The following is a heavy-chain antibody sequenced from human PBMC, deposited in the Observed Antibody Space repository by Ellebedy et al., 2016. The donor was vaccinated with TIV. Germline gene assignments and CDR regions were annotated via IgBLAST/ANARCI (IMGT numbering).Heavy chain of an antibody. CDR3: ARKDSSSWYEYYYYYYMDV. Sequence: ASVKVSXXASGYTFTSYGISWVRQAPGQGLVWMGWINPNSGGTNYAQKLQGRVTMTRDTSISTAYMELSRLRSDDTAVYYCARKDSSSWYEYYYYYYMDVWGKGTTVTVSS. CDR1: GYTFTSYG. CDR2: INPNSGGT. V-gene: IGHV1-2*02. J-gene: IGHJ6*03. D-gene: IGHD6-13*01.